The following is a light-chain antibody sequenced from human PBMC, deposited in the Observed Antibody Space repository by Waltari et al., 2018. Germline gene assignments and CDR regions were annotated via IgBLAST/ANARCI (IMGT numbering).Light chain of an antibody. CDR1: QSVSSY. Sequence: VILTQSPATLSLSLGERATLSCRASQSVSSYLAWYQQKPGQAPRLLIYGASNRATGIPDRFSGSGSGTEFTLTISSLEPEDFAVYYCQKYRSSPFTFGPGTKLDIK. CDR3: QKYRSSPFT. J-gene: IGKJ3*01. CDR2: GAS. V-gene: IGKV3-20*01.